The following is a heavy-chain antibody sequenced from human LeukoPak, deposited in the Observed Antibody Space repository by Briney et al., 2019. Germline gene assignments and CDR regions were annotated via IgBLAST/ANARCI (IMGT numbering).Heavy chain of an antibody. D-gene: IGHD3-16*02. CDR3: ARGVGTRLGELSLGN. Sequence: PGGSLRLSCAASGFTFSSYSMNWVRQAPGKGLEWVSSISSSSSYIYYADSVKGRFIISRDNAKNSLYLPMNSLRAEDTAVYYCARGVGTRLGELSLGNWGQGTLVTVSS. V-gene: IGHV3-21*01. CDR1: GFTFSSYS. CDR2: ISSSSSYI. J-gene: IGHJ4*02.